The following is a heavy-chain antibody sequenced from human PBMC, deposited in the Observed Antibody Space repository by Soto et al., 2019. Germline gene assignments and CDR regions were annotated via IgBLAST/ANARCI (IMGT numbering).Heavy chain of an antibody. CDR1: GASINHNY. J-gene: IGHJ4*02. CDR3: AKYRSKEEEGYSIDF. Sequence: PSETLSLTCSVSGASINHNYWSWIRQSPGRGLEWIGFVYYTGTTTTKYNPSLQSRVAMSVDSPKNQFSLKLTSMTAADTAFYYCAKYRSKEEEGYSIDFWGPGTLVTVSS. V-gene: IGHV4-59*01. CDR2: VYYTGTT. D-gene: IGHD5-12*01.